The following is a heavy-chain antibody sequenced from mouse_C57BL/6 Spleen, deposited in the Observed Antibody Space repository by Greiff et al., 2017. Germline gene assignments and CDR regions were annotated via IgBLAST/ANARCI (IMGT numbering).Heavy chain of an antibody. CDR1: GFTFTDYY. CDR3: ARSQHAMDY. CDR2: FRNKADGYTT. J-gene: IGHJ4*01. Sequence: EVQGVESGGGLVQPGGSLSLSCAASGFTFTDYYMSWVRQPPGKALEWLGFFRNKADGYTTEYSASVKGRFTISRDNSQSILDLQMNARRAEDSATYYCARSQHAMDYWGQGTSVTVSS. V-gene: IGHV7-3*01.